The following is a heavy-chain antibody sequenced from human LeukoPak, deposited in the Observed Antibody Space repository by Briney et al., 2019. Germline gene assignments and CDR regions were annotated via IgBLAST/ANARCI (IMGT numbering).Heavy chain of an antibody. CDR2: INPNSGGT. CDR1: GYTFTGYY. J-gene: IGHJ4*02. D-gene: IGHD2-2*01. V-gene: IGHV1-2*02. Sequence: ASVKVSCKASGYTFTGYYMHWVRQAPGQGLEWMGWINPNSGGTNYAQKLQGRVTMTRDTSISTAYMELSRLRSDDTAVYYCARDKCSSTSCYIFDYWGQGTLVTVSS. CDR3: ARDKCSSTSCYIFDY.